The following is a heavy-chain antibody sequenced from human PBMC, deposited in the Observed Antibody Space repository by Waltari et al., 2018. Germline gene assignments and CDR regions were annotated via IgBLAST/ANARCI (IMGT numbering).Heavy chain of an antibody. V-gene: IGHV4-34*01. Sequence: QVQLQQWGAGLLKPSETLSLTCAVYGGSFSGYYWSWIRQPPGKGLEWIGEINHSGSTNYNPSLKSRVTISVDTSKNQFSLKLSSVTAADTAVYYCARVREGAAGLGFYFDYWGQGTLVTVSS. CDR1: GGSFSGYY. D-gene: IGHD6-13*01. CDR2: INHSGST. J-gene: IGHJ4*02. CDR3: ARVREGAAGLGFYFDY.